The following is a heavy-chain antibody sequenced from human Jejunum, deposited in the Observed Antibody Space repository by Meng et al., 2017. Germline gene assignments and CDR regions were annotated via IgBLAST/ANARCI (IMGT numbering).Heavy chain of an antibody. CDR1: GFSLSTSGVG. CDR2: IYWDDAK. Sequence: QITLKESGPTLVKPTPTLTLTRTFSGFSLSTSGVGVAWIRQPPGKALEWLALIYWDDAKHYSPSLGTRLTITKDTSKNQVVLTMTNMDPVDTATYYCAHRPPPYGAGSCYNFWGQGTLVTVSS. V-gene: IGHV2-5*02. D-gene: IGHD3-10*01. CDR3: AHRPPPYGAGSCYNF. J-gene: IGHJ4*02.